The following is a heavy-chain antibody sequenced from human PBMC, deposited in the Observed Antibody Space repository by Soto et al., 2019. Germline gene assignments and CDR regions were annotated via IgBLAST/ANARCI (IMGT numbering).Heavy chain of an antibody. Sequence: SETLSLPCTVSGGSIISSSYYWGWIRQPPGKGLEWIATTHYSGSTYYNSSLESPVTISVDTSKKQFSLKLISVTAADTAAYYCATLHGDYADYWGQGTQVTVSS. CDR1: GGSIISSSYY. D-gene: IGHD4-17*01. J-gene: IGHJ4*02. CDR2: THYSGST. V-gene: IGHV4-39*01. CDR3: ATLHGDYADY.